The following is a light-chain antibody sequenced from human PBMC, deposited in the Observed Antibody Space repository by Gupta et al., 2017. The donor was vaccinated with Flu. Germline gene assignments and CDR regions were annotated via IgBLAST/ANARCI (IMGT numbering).Light chain of an antibody. Sequence: QSVVTQPPSVSGTPGRRVTISCSVSSSNIGGNYVYWYQQVAGAAPKLLIYKNSQRPSGVPDRCSGSKSDTSASLAITGLRSEDEADYYCATWDDSLNGQVFGGGTKLTVL. CDR1: SSNIGGNY. CDR2: KNS. V-gene: IGLV1-47*01. J-gene: IGLJ3*02. CDR3: ATWDDSLNGQV.